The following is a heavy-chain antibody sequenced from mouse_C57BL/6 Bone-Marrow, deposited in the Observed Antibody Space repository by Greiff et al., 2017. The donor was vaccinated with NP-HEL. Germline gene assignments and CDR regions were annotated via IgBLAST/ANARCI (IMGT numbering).Heavy chain of an antibody. CDR2: INPNSGST. Sequence: VQLQQPGAELVKPGASVKLSCKASGYTFTSYWMHWVKQRPGQGLEWIGMINPNSGSTNYNEKFKSKATLTVDKSSSTAYMQLSSLTSEDSAVYYCARDDGYYRAYWGQGTLVTVSA. CDR3: ARDDGYYRAY. J-gene: IGHJ3*01. V-gene: IGHV1-64*01. CDR1: GYTFTSYW. D-gene: IGHD2-3*01.